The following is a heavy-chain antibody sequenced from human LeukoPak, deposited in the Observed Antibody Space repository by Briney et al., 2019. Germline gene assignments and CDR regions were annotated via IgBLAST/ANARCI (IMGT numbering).Heavy chain of an antibody. Sequence: PGGSLRLSCSASGFTFSSYAMHWVRQAPGKGLEYVSAISSNGGSTYYADSVKGRFTISRDNSKNTLYLQMSSLRAEDTAVYYCVKEGFTTVTTYLDYWGQGTLVTVSS. J-gene: IGHJ4*02. CDR2: ISSNGGST. CDR3: VKEGFTTVTTYLDY. CDR1: GFTFSSYA. V-gene: IGHV3-64D*06. D-gene: IGHD4-17*01.